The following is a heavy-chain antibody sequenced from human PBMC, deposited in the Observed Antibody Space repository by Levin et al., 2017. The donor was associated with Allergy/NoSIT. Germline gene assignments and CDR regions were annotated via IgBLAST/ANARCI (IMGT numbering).Heavy chain of an antibody. D-gene: IGHD2-15*01. Sequence: GGSLRLSCQGSGYSFISYWIAWVRQMPGKGLEWMGSVYPADSDATYNPSFLGQVSISVDKSLRTAYLQWSRLKPSDTAMYYCAKIDSHSGYGLNVWGQGTTVTVSS. CDR1: GYSFISYW. CDR3: AKIDSHSGYGLNV. V-gene: IGHV5-51*01. CDR2: VYPADSDA. J-gene: IGHJ6*02.